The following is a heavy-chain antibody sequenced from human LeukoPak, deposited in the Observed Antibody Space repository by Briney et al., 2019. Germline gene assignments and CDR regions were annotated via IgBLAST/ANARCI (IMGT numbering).Heavy chain of an antibody. D-gene: IGHD3-3*01. CDR3: ARGHGSTIFGVVKSRYYFDY. Sequence: SETLSLTCAVYGGSFSGYYWSWIRQPPGKGLEWIGEINHSGSTNYNPSLKSRVTISVDTSKKQFSLKLSSVTAADTAVYYCARGHGSTIFGVVKSRYYFDYWGQGTLVTVSS. CDR1: GGSFSGYY. CDR2: INHSGST. V-gene: IGHV4-34*01. J-gene: IGHJ4*02.